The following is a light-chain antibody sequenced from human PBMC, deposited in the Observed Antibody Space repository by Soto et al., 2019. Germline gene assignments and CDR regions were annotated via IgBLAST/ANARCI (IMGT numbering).Light chain of an antibody. CDR1: QSVDSRF. Sequence: EIVLTQSPGTLSLSSGERVTLSCRASQSVDSRFLAWYQQKPGQAPRLLVYGASIRATGIPDRFSGSGSGTDFTLSIRRLEPEDFAVYYCQQYDSSRTFGQGTKVEMK. J-gene: IGKJ1*01. CDR3: QQYDSSRT. V-gene: IGKV3-20*01. CDR2: GAS.